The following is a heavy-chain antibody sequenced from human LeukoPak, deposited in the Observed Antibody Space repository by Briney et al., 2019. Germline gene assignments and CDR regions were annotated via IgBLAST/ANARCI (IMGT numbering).Heavy chain of an antibody. D-gene: IGHD2-2*01. Sequence: GASVKVSCKASGHTFTGYYMHWVRQAPGQGLEWMGWIKPNNGGTNYAQKFQGRVTMTRDTSISTAYMELSRLRSDDTAVYYCARARGDIVVVPAAIWFDPWGQGTLVTVSS. CDR1: GHTFTGYY. CDR3: ARARGDIVVVPAAIWFDP. V-gene: IGHV1-2*02. CDR2: IKPNNGGT. J-gene: IGHJ5*02.